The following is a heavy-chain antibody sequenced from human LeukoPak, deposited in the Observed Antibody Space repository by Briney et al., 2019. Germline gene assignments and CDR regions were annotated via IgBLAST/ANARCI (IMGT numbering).Heavy chain of an antibody. D-gene: IGHD5-18*01. CDR2: ISGSGGST. Sequence: GGSLRLSCAASGYTFSSYAISWVRQAPGKGLEWVSAISGSGGSTYYADSVKGRFTISRDNSKNTLYLQMNSLRAEDTAVYYCAKAGDTDCYYYMDVWGKGTTVTVSS. J-gene: IGHJ6*03. CDR3: AKAGDTDCYYYMDV. CDR1: GYTFSSYA. V-gene: IGHV3-23*01.